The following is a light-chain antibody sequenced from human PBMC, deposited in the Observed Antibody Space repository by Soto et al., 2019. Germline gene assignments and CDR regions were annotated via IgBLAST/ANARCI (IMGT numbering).Light chain of an antibody. V-gene: IGKV3-11*01. CDR1: QSVSSY. J-gene: IGKJ3*01. CDR3: QQRSNWPPLT. Sequence: EIVLTQSPATLSLSPGERATLSCRASQSVSSYLAWYQQKPGQAPRLLIYDASNRATAIPARFSGSGSGTAVTPTISSLEPEDFAVYYCQQRSNWPPLTFGPGTKVDIK. CDR2: DAS.